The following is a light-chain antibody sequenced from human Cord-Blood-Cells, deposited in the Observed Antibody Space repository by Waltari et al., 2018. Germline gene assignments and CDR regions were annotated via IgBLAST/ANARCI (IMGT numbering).Light chain of an antibody. CDR2: RNN. CDR3: AAWDDSLSAVV. J-gene: IGLJ2*01. CDR1: SSNIGSNY. Sequence: QSVLTQPPSASGTPGQRVTISCSGSSSNIGSNYVYWYQQPPGTAPKLLIYRNNHRPSGVPDRFSGSKSGTSASLAISGLRSEDEADYYCAAWDDSLSAVVFGGGTKLTVL. V-gene: IGLV1-47*01.